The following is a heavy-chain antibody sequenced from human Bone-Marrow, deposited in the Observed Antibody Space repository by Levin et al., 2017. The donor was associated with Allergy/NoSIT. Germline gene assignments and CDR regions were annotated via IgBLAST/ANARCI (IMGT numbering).Heavy chain of an antibody. Sequence: GESLKISCQASGYTFTDFGIKWVRQAPGHGLEWMGWLNTYNGNTNYVPKLRGRVTMTTDTSTSTAYMELINLRSDDTAVYFCARAAHGDYGDYWGQGTLVTVSS. CDR1: GYTFTDFG. D-gene: IGHD4-17*01. CDR2: LNTYNGNT. J-gene: IGHJ4*02. CDR3: ARAAHGDYGDY. V-gene: IGHV1-18*01.